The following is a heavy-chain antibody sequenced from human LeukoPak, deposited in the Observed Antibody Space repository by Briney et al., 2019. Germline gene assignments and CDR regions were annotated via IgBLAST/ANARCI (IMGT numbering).Heavy chain of an antibody. Sequence: PGGALRLSCAASGFSFNTYGMHWVRQAPAKGLEGVGFIQYDGSNEFYADSVKGRFTISRDNSKNTLYLQMSSLRAEDTAVYYCVSPLRYSSSWYYFDYWGQGTLVTVSS. J-gene: IGHJ4*02. CDR1: GFSFNTYG. V-gene: IGHV3-30*02. D-gene: IGHD6-13*01. CDR2: IQYDGSNE. CDR3: VSPLRYSSSWYYFDY.